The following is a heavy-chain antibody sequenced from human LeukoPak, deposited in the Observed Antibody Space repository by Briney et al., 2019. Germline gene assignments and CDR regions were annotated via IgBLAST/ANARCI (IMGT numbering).Heavy chain of an antibody. J-gene: IGHJ2*01. V-gene: IGHV4-34*01. CDR3: ARGPYSYSYTGWYFDL. D-gene: IGHD5-18*01. Sequence: SETLSLTCAVYGGSFSGYYWSWIRQPPGKGLEWIGEINHSGSTNYNPSLKSRVTISVDTSKNQFPLKLSSVTAADTAVYYCARGPYSYSYTGWYFDLWGRGTLVTVSS. CDR2: INHSGST. CDR1: GGSFSGYY.